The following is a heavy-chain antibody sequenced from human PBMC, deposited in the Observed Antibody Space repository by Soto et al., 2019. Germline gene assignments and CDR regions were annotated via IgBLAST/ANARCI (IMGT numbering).Heavy chain of an antibody. Sequence: QLQLQESGPGLVKPSETLSLTCTVSGGSISSSTYYWGWIRQPPGKGLEWIGTIYYSGSTYYNPSLKSRVTISVDTSKNQFSLKPSSVTAADTAMYYCARSMTGRLLDYWGQGTLVTVSS. CDR1: GGSISSSTYY. V-gene: IGHV4-39*01. D-gene: IGHD4-17*01. J-gene: IGHJ4*02. CDR3: ARSMTGRLLDY. CDR2: IYYSGST.